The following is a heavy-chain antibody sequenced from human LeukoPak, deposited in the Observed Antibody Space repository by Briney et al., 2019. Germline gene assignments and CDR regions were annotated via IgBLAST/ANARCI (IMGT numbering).Heavy chain of an antibody. CDR2: INAGNGNT. D-gene: IGHD3-10*01. J-gene: IGHJ4*02. V-gene: IGHV1-3*01. CDR1: GYTFTSYA. Sequence: ASVKVSCKASGYTFTSYAMHWVRQAPGQRLEWMGWINAGNGNTKYSQKFQGRVTITRDTSASTAYMELSSLRSEDTAVYYCARAGRPYYYGSGSYGQVDYWGQGTLVTVSS. CDR3: ARAGRPYYYGSGSYGQVDY.